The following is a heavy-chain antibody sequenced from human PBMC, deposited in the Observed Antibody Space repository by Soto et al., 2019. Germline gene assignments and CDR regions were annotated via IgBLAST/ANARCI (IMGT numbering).Heavy chain of an antibody. D-gene: IGHD1-1*01. CDR1: GFTFRSDV. CDR2: IYSGGST. CDR3: ARDFTERRGGA. Sequence: GGSLRLSCAASGFTFRSDVMSWVRQAPGKGLEWVSVIYSGGSTYYADSVKGRFTISRDNSKNTLYLQMNSLRAEDTAVYYCARDFTERRGGAWGQGTMVTVSS. V-gene: IGHV3-66*01. J-gene: IGHJ3*01.